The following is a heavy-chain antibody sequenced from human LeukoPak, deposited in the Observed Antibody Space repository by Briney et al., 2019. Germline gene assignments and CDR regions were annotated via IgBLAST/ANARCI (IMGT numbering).Heavy chain of an antibody. V-gene: IGHV3-73*01. J-gene: IGHJ3*02. CDR3: TRLEALPGYAFDI. CDR1: GFIFSGSA. Sequence: GGSLRLSCAASGFIFSGSAIHWVRQASGKGLEWVGRIRREGNNYATAYVASVKGRFTISRDDSQSTAYLQMNSLKTEDTAVYYCTRLEALPGYAFDIWGQGTMVTVSS. D-gene: IGHD1-1*01. CDR2: IRREGNNYAT.